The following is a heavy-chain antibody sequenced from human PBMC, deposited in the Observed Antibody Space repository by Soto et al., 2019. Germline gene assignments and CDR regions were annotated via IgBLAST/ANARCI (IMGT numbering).Heavy chain of an antibody. CDR3: ARVRYNWNPYDY. CDR2: ISAYNGNT. V-gene: IGHV1-18*01. Sequence: SXKVSFKASGYTXSSYGIGLVRQAPGQGLEWMGWISAYNGNTNYAQKLQGRVTMTTDTYTSTAYMELRSLRSYDTAVYYCARVRYNWNPYDYWGQGTLGTVSS. CDR1: GYTXSSYG. J-gene: IGHJ4*02. D-gene: IGHD1-20*01.